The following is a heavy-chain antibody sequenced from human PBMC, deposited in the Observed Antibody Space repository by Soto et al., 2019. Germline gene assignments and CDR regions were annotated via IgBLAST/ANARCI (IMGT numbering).Heavy chain of an antibody. V-gene: IGHV4-59*08. Sequence: PSETLSLTCTVSGGSISPYCWSWIRQPPGKRLEWVGYIYYAGTTSYNPSLKSRVTISVDTSKNQFSLKLSSVTAADTAVYYCARQVGGWAPWYFDYWGQGTLVTVSS. CDR3: ARQVGGWAPWYFDY. J-gene: IGHJ4*02. CDR2: IYYAGTT. CDR1: GGSISPYC. D-gene: IGHD6-19*01.